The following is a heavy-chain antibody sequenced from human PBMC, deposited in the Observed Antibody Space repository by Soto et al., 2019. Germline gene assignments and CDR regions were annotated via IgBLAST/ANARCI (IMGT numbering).Heavy chain of an antibody. Sequence: PSETLSLTCTVSGGSISSYYWSWIRQPPGKGLEWIGYIYYSGSTNYNPSLKSRVTISVDTSKNQFSLKLSSVTAADTAVYYCARVRSGWWADFDYWGQGTLVTVSS. CDR3: ARVRSGWWADFDY. CDR1: GGSISSYY. V-gene: IGHV4-59*01. J-gene: IGHJ4*02. CDR2: IYYSGST. D-gene: IGHD6-19*01.